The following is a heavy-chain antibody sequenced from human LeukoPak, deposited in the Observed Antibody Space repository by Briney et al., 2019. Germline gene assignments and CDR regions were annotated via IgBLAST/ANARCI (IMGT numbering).Heavy chain of an antibody. Sequence: PGGSLRLSCAASGFTFSSYGMHWVRQAPGKGLEWVAFIRYDGSNKYYADSVKGRFTISRDNSKNTLYLQMNSLRAEDTAVYYCAKTFLEWLLTDPDFDYWGQGTLVTVSS. CDR3: AKTFLEWLLTDPDFDY. D-gene: IGHD3-3*02. J-gene: IGHJ4*02. V-gene: IGHV3-30*02. CDR1: GFTFSSYG. CDR2: IRYDGSNK.